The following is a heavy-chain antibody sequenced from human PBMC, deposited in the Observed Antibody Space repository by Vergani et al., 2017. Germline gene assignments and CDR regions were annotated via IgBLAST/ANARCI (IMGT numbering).Heavy chain of an antibody. D-gene: IGHD3-22*01. CDR2: IYHSGST. CDR1: GYSISSGYY. Sequence: QVQLQESGPGLVKPSETLSLTCAVSGYSISSGYYCGWIRQPPGKGLEWIGSIYHSGSTYYNPSLKSRVTISVDTSKNQFSMKLSSVTAADTAVYYCARRTGYYESSGYYTFDYWGQGTLVTFSS. J-gene: IGHJ4*02. V-gene: IGHV4-38-2*01. CDR3: ARRTGYYESSGYYTFDY.